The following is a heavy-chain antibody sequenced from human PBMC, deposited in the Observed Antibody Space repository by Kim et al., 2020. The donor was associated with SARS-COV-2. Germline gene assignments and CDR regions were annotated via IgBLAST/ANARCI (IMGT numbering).Heavy chain of an antibody. CDR1: GYTLTELS. CDR3: ATDLRWLGGAFDI. Sequence: ASVKVSCKVSGYTLTELSMHWVRQAPGKGLEWMGGFDPDDGETIYAQKFQGRVTMTEDTSTDTAYMELSSLRSEDTAVYYCATDLRWLGGAFDIWGQGTMVTVSS. J-gene: IGHJ3*02. D-gene: IGHD5-12*01. V-gene: IGHV1-24*01. CDR2: FDPDDGET.